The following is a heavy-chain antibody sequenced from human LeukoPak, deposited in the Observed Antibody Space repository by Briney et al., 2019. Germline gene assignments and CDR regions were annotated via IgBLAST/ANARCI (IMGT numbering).Heavy chain of an antibody. D-gene: IGHD2-8*01. CDR2: ISLTGLT. CDR3: SRENGAFSPFGY. CDR1: GGSISNTNW. Sequence: SETLSLTCGVSGGSISNTNWWRWVRQPPGQGLEWIGEISLTGLTNYNPSLESRVSVSLDKSKNQLSLNLTSVTAADTAVYYCSRENGAFSPFGYWGQGTLVTVPS. V-gene: IGHV4/OR15-8*02. J-gene: IGHJ4*02.